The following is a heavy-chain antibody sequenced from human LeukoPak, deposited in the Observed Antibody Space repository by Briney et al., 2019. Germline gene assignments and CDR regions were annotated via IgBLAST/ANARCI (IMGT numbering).Heavy chain of an antibody. CDR2: ISSSSSYI. V-gene: IGHV3-21*04. D-gene: IGHD3-22*01. CDR3: AKKGYYDGSGYYMYYFDH. J-gene: IGHJ4*02. CDR1: GFTFSSYS. Sequence: GGSLRLSCAASGFTFSSYSMNWVLQAPGKGLEWVSSISSSSSYIYYADSVKGRFTISRDNAKNSLYLQMNGLRAEDTAVYYCAKKGYYDGSGYYMYYFDHWGQGTLVTVSS.